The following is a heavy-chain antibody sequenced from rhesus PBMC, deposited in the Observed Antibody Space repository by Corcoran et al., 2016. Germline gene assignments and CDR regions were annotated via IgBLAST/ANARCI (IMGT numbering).Heavy chain of an antibody. J-gene: IGHJ3*01. CDR1: GGTISDYY. CDR2: LHGSGGDT. Sequence: QVQLQESGPGLVKPSETLSLPCVVSGGTISDYYCSWIRQSPGKGLEWIGRLHGSGGDTDYSPSLKSRVTISLDTSKNHLSLKLTSVTAADTAVYFCAKMVSSWNNPAFDFWGQGLRVTVSS. D-gene: IGHD1-20*01. V-gene: IGHV4-160*01. CDR3: AKMVSSWNNPAFDF.